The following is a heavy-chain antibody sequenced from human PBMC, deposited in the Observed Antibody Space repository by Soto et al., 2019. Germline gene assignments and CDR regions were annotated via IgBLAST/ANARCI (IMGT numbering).Heavy chain of an antibody. J-gene: IGHJ6*02. CDR3: AYLPCSGGSCYWFSFSGLDV. V-gene: IGHV2-5*02. CDR1: GFSLSTSGVG. CDR2: IYWDDVK. D-gene: IGHD2-15*01. Sequence: QITLKESGPTLVKPTQTLTLTCTFSGFSLSTSGVGVAWIRQPPGKALELLALIYWDDVKRYRPSMESRLTIPKDTSKNQVVLTMTTMDSVDTSTYYCAYLPCSGGSCYWFSFSGLDVWGQGTTVTVSS.